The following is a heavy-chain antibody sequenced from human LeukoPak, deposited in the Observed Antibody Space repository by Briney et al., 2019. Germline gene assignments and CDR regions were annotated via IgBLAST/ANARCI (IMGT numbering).Heavy chain of an antibody. D-gene: IGHD5-18*01. Sequence: GGSLRLSGAASGFAFNNDAMTWVRQPPGKGLEWVSTIVGDSTIEYYADSVKGRFTISSDNSKTMLFLHMNSLRAEDTAIYYCARQPYFYYYLDVWGKGTTVTVTS. CDR2: IVGDSTIE. CDR1: GFAFNNDA. J-gene: IGHJ6*03. CDR3: ARQPYFYYYLDV. V-gene: IGHV3-23*01.